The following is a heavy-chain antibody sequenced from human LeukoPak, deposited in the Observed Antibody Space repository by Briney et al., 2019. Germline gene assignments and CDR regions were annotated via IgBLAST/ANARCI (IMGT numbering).Heavy chain of an antibody. D-gene: IGHD6-25*01. CDR1: GYTFTSYA. CDR3: ARVSSGWHGYLDY. V-gene: IGHV1-3*01. J-gene: IGHJ4*02. CDR2: INAGNGNA. Sequence: ASVKVSCTASGYTFTSYAMHLVRQAPGQRLEWMGWINAGNGNATYTQKFQDRVTFTRDTSASTAYMDLSSLRSEDTAVYYCARVSSGWHGYLDYWGQGTPVTVSS.